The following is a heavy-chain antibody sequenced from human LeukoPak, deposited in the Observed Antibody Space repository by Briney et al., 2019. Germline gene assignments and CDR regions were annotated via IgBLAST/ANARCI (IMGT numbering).Heavy chain of an antibody. CDR3: ARSRPRLYYYDSSGRVHYYMDV. Sequence: SETLSLTCAVYGGSFSGYYWSWIRQPPGKGLEWIGEINHSGSTNYNPSLKSRVTISVDTSKNQFSLKLSSVTAADTAVYYCARSRPRLYYYDSSGRVHYYMDVWGKGTTVTVSS. V-gene: IGHV4-34*01. J-gene: IGHJ6*03. D-gene: IGHD3-22*01. CDR2: INHSGST. CDR1: GGSFSGYY.